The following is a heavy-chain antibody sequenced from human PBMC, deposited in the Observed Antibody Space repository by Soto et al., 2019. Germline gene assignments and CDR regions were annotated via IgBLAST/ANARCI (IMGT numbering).Heavy chain of an antibody. CDR2: IFSNDEK. Sequence: QVTLKESGPVLVKPTETLTLTCTVSGFSLSNARMGVSWIRQPPGKALEWLAHIFSNDEKSYSTSLKSRLTISKDTSKSQVVLTMTNMDPVDTATYYCARISRDSSDYYYRYYFDYWGQGTLVTVSS. J-gene: IGHJ4*02. CDR3: ARISRDSSDYYYRYYFDY. CDR1: GFSLSNARMG. V-gene: IGHV2-26*01. D-gene: IGHD3-22*01.